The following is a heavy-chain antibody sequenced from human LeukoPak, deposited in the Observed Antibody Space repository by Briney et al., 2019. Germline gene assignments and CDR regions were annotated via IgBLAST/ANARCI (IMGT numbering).Heavy chain of an antibody. CDR1: NYSISNSLY. CDR2: IYRSGST. Sequence: SEPLSLTCSGSNYSISNSLYWGWLRQPPGKGLEWIGSIYRSGSTFYNPSLKSRVTISLDTSKNQFSLKLSSVTAADTAVYFWGRGTSVYYRDVWGKGTTVPVSS. CDR3: GRGTSVYYRDV. J-gene: IGHJ6*04. D-gene: IGHD3-10*01. V-gene: IGHV4-38-2*02.